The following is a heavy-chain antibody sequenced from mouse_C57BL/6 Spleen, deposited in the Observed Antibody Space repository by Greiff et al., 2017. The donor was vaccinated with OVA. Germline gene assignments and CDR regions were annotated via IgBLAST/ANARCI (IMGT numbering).Heavy chain of an antibody. CDR3: ARTDCSGCDY. J-gene: IGHJ2*01. V-gene: IGHV1-50*01. Sequence: QVQLQQPGAELVKPGASVKLSCKASGYTFTSYWMHWVNQRPGQGLEWIGRIDPSDGDTNYNQKFKSKATITVDTSSSTAYMQLSSLTSEDSAVYYCARTDCSGCDYWGQGTTLTVSA. CDR2: IDPSDGDT. D-gene: IGHD1-1*01. CDR1: GYTFTSYW.